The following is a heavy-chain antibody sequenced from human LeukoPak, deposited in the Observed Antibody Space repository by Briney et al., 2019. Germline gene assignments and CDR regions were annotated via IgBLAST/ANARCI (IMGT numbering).Heavy chain of an antibody. Sequence: GGSLRLSCAASGFTVSSNYMSWVRQAPGKGLEWVSCTSGSGSSRYYADSVKGRFTISKDNSKDTLDLQMNSLRDEDTAIYYCAKFRAGEWLVPVAFDVWGQGAMVTVSS. D-gene: IGHD6-19*01. V-gene: IGHV3-23*01. CDR1: GFTVSSNY. CDR2: TSGSGSSR. CDR3: AKFRAGEWLVPVAFDV. J-gene: IGHJ3*01.